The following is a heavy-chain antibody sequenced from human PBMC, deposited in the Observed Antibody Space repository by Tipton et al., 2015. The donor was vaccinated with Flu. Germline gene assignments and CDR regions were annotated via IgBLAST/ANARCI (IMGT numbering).Heavy chain of an antibody. CDR1: DYSISSGYY. J-gene: IGHJ4*02. CDR3: ARSTYHYGSGSSDY. V-gene: IGHV4-38-2*02. D-gene: IGHD3-10*01. CDR2: ISHSGRT. Sequence: LRLSCTVSDYSISSGYYWGWIRQPPGKGLEWIGCISHSGRTYYNPSLESRVTISVDTAKNQFSQRLSSVTAADTAVYYCARSTYHYGSGSSDYWGQGTLVTVSS.